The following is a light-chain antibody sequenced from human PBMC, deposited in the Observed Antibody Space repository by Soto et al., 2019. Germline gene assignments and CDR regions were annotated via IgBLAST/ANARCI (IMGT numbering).Light chain of an antibody. Sequence: EIVLTHSTATLSVSTGERVTLSCRASQSVSDNLAWYQQKPCQAPRLLVHGASIRATDIPARFSGSGSGTVFTLTISSLEPEDFAVYYCQQRSNWPLALFGGGTKL. J-gene: IGKJ4*01. CDR2: GAS. V-gene: IGKV3-11*01. CDR1: QSVSDN. CDR3: QQRSNWPLAL.